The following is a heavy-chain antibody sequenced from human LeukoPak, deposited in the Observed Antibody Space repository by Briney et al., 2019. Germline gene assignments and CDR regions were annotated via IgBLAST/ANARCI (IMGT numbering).Heavy chain of an antibody. CDR3: ARQTGSGLFILP. CDR2: IYYSGNT. Sequence: PSETLSLTCTVSSGSISSSRYFWGWIRQPPGKGLEWIGSIYYSGNTHYNASLKSQVSISIDTSKNQFSLRLTSVTAADTAVYYCARQTGSGLFILPGGQGTLVTVSS. CDR1: SGSISSSRYF. J-gene: IGHJ4*02. V-gene: IGHV4-39*01. D-gene: IGHD3/OR15-3a*01.